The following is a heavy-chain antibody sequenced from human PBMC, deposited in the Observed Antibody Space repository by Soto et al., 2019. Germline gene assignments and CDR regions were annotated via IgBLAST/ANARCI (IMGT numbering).Heavy chain of an antibody. Sequence: QVQLVQSGADLKKPGASVRVSCKPSGYTLTNYAIHWVRQAAGQRLEWMGWIDPGSGNARYSQNFQGRISLSSDRSASTFYMDLSSLTSEDTAVYFCTRDLNGGNPFDYWGQGTQVTVSS. CDR1: GYTLTNYA. V-gene: IGHV1-3*01. CDR3: TRDLNGGNPFDY. CDR2: IDPGSGNA. J-gene: IGHJ4*02. D-gene: IGHD3-16*01.